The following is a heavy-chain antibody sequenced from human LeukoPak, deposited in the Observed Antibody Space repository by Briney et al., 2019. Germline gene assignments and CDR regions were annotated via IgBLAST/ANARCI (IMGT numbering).Heavy chain of an antibody. V-gene: IGHV3-23*01. CDR2: ISGSGGST. J-gene: IGHJ4*02. CDR1: GFTFSSYA. Sequence: GGSLRLSCAASGFTFSSYAMSWVRQAPGKGLEWVSTISGSGGSTYYADSVKGRFTISRDNSKNTLYLQMNSLRAEDTAVYYCARGPSGYHNTGGQGTLVTVSS. D-gene: IGHD5-12*01. CDR3: ARGPSGYHNT.